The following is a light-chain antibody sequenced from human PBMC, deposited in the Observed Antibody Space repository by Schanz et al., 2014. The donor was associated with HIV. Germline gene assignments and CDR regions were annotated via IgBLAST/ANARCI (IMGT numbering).Light chain of an antibody. CDR2: EVS. Sequence: QSALTQPPSASGSPGQSVTISCTGTSSDVGGYNYVSWYQQHPGKAPKLMIYEVSNRPSGVPDRFSGSKSGNTASLTISGLQAEDEADYYCSSFAGSNIPWVLGGGTNRTVL. CDR1: SSDVGGYNY. V-gene: IGLV2-8*01. J-gene: IGLJ3*02. CDR3: SSFAGSNIPWV.